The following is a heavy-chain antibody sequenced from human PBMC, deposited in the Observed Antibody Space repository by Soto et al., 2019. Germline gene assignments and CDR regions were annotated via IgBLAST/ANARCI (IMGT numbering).Heavy chain of an antibody. J-gene: IGHJ4*02. CDR2: ISAYNGNT. CDR1: GYTFTSYG. V-gene: IGHV1-18*01. Sequence: QVQLVQSGAEVKKPGASVKVSCKASGYTFTSYGISWVRQAPGQGLEWMGWISAYNGNTNYAQKLQGRVTMTTDTSTNTAYMELRSLRSDDTAVYYCARVVPFYDYIWGSYRYPSYYFDYWGQGTLVTVSS. CDR3: ARVVPFYDYIWGSYRYPSYYFDY. D-gene: IGHD3-16*02.